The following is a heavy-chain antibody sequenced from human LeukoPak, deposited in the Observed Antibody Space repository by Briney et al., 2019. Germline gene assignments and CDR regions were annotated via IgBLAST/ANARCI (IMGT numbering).Heavy chain of an antibody. Sequence: ASETLSLTCTVSGGSISSSSYYWGWIRQPPGKGLEWIGSIYYSGSTYYNPSLKSRVTISVDTSKNQFSLKLSSVTAADTAVYYCARTPTRHTAMEFDYWGQGTLVTVSS. CDR2: IYYSGST. CDR1: GGSISSSSYY. V-gene: IGHV4-39*07. J-gene: IGHJ4*02. CDR3: ARTPTRHTAMEFDY. D-gene: IGHD5-18*01.